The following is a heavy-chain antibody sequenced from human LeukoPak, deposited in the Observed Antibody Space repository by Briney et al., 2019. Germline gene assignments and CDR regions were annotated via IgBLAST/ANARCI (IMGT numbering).Heavy chain of an antibody. V-gene: IGHV4-34*01. D-gene: IGHD3-10*01. Sequence: PSETLSLTCAVYGGSFSGYYWSWLRQSPGKGLEWIGSISYSGTTYYNPSLKSRVTISVDTSKNQFSLKLNSVTAADTAVFYCAANSADYNTLGSSYKVWGQGTLVTVSS. CDR3: AANSADYNTLGSSYKV. CDR1: GGSFSGYY. J-gene: IGHJ4*02. CDR2: ISYSGTT.